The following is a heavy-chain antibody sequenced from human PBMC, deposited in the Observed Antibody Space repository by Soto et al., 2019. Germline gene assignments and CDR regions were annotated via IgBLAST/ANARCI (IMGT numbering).Heavy chain of an antibody. V-gene: IGHV4-31*03. J-gene: IGHJ4*02. CDR1: GGSISSGGYY. D-gene: IGHD3-3*01. Sequence: TSETLSLTCTVSGGSISSGGYYWSWIRQHPGKGLEWIGYIYYSGSTYYNPSLKSRVTISVDTSKNQFSLKLSSVTAADTAVYYCARTPNRYDFWSGYYPRGVDYWGQGTLVTVSS. CDR3: ARTPNRYDFWSGYYPRGVDY. CDR2: IYYSGST.